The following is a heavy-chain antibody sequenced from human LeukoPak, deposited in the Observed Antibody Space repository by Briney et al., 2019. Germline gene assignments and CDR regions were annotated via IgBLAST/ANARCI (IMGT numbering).Heavy chain of an antibody. V-gene: IGHV3-49*04. CDR2: IRSKAYGGIT. CDR1: GFTFGDYA. D-gene: IGHD1-26*01. CDR3: TKTFSGSYDFFDY. Sequence: GGSLRLSCTASGFTFGDYAMSWVRQAPGKGLEWVGFIRSKAYGGITEYAASVKGRFTISRDDSKSIAYLQMNSLKTEDTAVCYCTKTFSGSYDFFDYWGQGTLVTVSS. J-gene: IGHJ4*02.